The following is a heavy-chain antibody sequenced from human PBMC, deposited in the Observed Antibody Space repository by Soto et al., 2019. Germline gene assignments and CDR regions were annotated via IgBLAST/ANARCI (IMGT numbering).Heavy chain of an antibody. Sequence: LRLSCAASGFTFSSYAMSWVRQAPGKGLEWVSAISGSGGSTYYADSVKGQFTISRDNSKNTLYLQMNSLRAEDTAVYYFAKDHPPLTGTTQTPYNWFDPWGQGTLVTVSS. CDR3: AKDHPPLTGTTQTPYNWFDP. CDR1: GFTFSSYA. V-gene: IGHV3-23*01. D-gene: IGHD1-7*01. CDR2: ISGSGGST. J-gene: IGHJ5*02.